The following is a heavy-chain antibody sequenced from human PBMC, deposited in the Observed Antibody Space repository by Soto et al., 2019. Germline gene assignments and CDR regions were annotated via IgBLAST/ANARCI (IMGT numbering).Heavy chain of an antibody. CDR3: ARDSGYDFDY. V-gene: IGHV3-48*01. Sequence: EVQLVESGGGLVQPGGSLRLSCAASGFTFSSYSMNWVRQAPGKGLEWVSYISSSSSTIYYADSVKGRFTISRDNAKTSLYLQMNCLRAEDTAVYYCARDSGYDFDYWGQGTLVTVSS. D-gene: IGHD5-12*01. J-gene: IGHJ4*02. CDR2: ISSSSSTI. CDR1: GFTFSSYS.